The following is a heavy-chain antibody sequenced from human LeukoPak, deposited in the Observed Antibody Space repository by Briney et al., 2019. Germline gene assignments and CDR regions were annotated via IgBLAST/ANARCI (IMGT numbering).Heavy chain of an antibody. D-gene: IGHD3-10*01. CDR1: GYSISSGYY. V-gene: IGHV4-38-2*01. Sequence: PSETLSLTCAVSGYSISSGYYWGWIRQPPGKGLEWIGSIYHSGSTYYNPSLKSRVTISVDTSKNQFSLKLSSVTAADTAVYYCARAAMVRGVTGWFDPWGQGTLVTVSS. CDR2: IYHSGST. CDR3: ARAAMVRGVTGWFDP. J-gene: IGHJ5*02.